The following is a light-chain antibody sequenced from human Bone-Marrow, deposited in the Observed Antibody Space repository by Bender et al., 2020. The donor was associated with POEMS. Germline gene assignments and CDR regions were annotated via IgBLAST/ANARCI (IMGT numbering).Light chain of an antibody. J-gene: IGLJ2*01. V-gene: IGLV3-1*01. Sequence: SYEVTQPPSVSVSPGQTASITCSGDDLGDKYVAWYQQKPGQSPVLVIYQDTKRPSGIPERFSGSNSGNTATLTISGTQATDEADYYWQAWDTYSVIFGGGTKLTVL. CDR3: QAWDTYSVI. CDR2: QDT. CDR1: DLGDKY.